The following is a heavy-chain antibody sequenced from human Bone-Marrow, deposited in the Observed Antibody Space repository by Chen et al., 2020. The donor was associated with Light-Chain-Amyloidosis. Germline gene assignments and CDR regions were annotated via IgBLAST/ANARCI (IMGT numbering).Heavy chain of an antibody. CDR3: ATVRGVQGYAFDI. Sequence: YSGSSYYNPSLKSRVTIALDTSKSQFSMKLSSVTAADTAVYYCATVRGVQGYAFDIWGQGTMVTVSP. J-gene: IGHJ3*02. D-gene: IGHD3-10*02. V-gene: IGHV4-39*07. CDR2: YSGSS.